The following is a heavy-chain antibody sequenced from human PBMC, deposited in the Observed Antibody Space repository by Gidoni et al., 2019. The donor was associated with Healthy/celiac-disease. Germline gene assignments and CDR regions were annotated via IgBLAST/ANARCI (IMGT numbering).Heavy chain of an antibody. CDR3: AKGPLGLHSYNWFDP. J-gene: IGHJ5*02. CDR2: ISWNCGSI. CDR1: GFPFEDYA. V-gene: IGHV3-9*01. Sequence: EVQLVESGGGLVQPGRSVRLSCAAPGFPFEDYAMHWVRPATGKGLECVSGISWNCGSIVYSDSVKGRFTISRDNAKNSLYLQMNSLRAEDTALYYCAKGPLGLHSYNWFDPWGQGTLVTVSS. D-gene: IGHD1-7*01.